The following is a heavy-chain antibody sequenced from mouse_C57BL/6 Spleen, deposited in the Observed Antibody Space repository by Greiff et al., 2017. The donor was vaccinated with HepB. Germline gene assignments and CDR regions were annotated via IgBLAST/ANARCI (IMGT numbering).Heavy chain of an antibody. Sequence: QVQLKQPGAELVKPGASVKLSCKASGYTFTSYWMHWVKQRPGQGLEWIGMIHPNSGSTNYNEKFKSKATLTVDKSSSTAYMQLSSLTSEDSAVYYCVITTVVATPFDYWGQGTTLTVSS. CDR2: IHPNSGST. J-gene: IGHJ2*01. D-gene: IGHD1-1*01. V-gene: IGHV1-64*01. CDR1: GYTFTSYW. CDR3: VITTVVATPFDY.